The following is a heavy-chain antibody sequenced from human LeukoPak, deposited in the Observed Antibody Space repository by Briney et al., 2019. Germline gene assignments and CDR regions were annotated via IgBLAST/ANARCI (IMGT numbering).Heavy chain of an antibody. CDR2: IKQDGSEK. J-gene: IGHJ4*02. V-gene: IGHV3-7*04. CDR1: GFTFSRNW. CDR3: ARDLYGSGRYEWDY. D-gene: IGHD3-10*01. Sequence: GGSLRLSCAASGFTFSRNWMGWVRQVPGKGLEWVANIKQDGSEKYYVDSVKGRFTISRDNARNSLYLQMNSLRADDTAVYYCARDLYGSGRYEWDYWGQGTLVTVSS.